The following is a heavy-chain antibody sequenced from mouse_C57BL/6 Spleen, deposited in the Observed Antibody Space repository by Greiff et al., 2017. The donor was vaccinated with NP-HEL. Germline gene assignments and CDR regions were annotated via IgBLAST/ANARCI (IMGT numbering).Heavy chain of an antibody. D-gene: IGHD3-2*02. Sequence: QVQLQQPGAELVKPGASVKVSCKASGYTFTSYWMHWVKQRPGQGLEWIGRIHPCDGDTNYNQKFKGKATLTADKSSSTAYMQLSSLTSEDSAVYEGAPALDSAGSLFAYWGKGTLVTVSA. V-gene: IGHV1-74*01. CDR1: GYTFTSYW. CDR2: IHPCDGDT. CDR3: APALDSAGSLFAY. J-gene: IGHJ3*01.